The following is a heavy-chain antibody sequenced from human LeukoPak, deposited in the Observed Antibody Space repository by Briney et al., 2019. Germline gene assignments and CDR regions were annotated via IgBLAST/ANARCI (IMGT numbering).Heavy chain of an antibody. CDR2: IYTSGST. Sequence: SETLSLTCTVSGGSISNYYWSWIRQPAGKGLEWIGRIYTSGSTNYNPSLKSRVTISVDTSKNQFSLKLSSVTAADTAVYYCARVGHYYGSGSYFPWGQGTLVTVSS. V-gene: IGHV4-4*07. D-gene: IGHD3-10*01. CDR3: ARVGHYYGSGSYFP. J-gene: IGHJ4*02. CDR1: GGSISNYY.